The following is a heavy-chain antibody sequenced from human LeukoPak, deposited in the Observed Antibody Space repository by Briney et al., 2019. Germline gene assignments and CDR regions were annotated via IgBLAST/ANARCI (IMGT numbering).Heavy chain of an antibody. Sequence: GGSLRLSCAASGFTFSSYGMHWVRQAPGKGLEWVAFIRYDGSNKYYADSVKGRFTISRDNSKNTLYLQMNSLRAEDTAVYYCAKGNRVVVPAPYYYYYYMDVWGKGTTVTASS. D-gene: IGHD2-2*01. CDR1: GFTFSSYG. J-gene: IGHJ6*03. CDR3: AKGNRVVVPAPYYYYYYMDV. V-gene: IGHV3-30*02. CDR2: IRYDGSNK.